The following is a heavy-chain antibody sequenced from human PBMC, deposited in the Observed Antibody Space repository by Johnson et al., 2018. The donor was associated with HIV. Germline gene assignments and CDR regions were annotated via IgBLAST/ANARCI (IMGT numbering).Heavy chain of an antibody. J-gene: IGHJ3*02. D-gene: IGHD2-15*01. CDR2: ISYDGSNK. CDR1: GFTFRSYA. CDR3: AKDLAALNALDI. V-gene: IGHV3-30-3*01. Sequence: AQLVESGGGVVQPGRSLRLSCAASGFTFRSYAMHWVRQATGKGLERVAVISYDGSNKYYAESVKGRFTISRDNSKNTLYLQMTSLRAEDTAVYYCAKDLAALNALDIWGQGTMVTVSS.